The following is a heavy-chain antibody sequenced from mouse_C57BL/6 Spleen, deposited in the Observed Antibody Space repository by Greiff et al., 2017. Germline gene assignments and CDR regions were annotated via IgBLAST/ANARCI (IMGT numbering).Heavy chain of an antibody. J-gene: IGHJ2*01. CDR3: AWGYDYFDY. D-gene: IGHD2-2*01. CDR1: GYTFTSYD. CDR2: IYPRDGST. V-gene: IGHV1-85*01. Sequence: QVQLQQPGPELVKPGASVKLSCKASGYTFTSYDINWVKQRPGQGLEWNGWIYPRDGSTKYNEKFKGKATLTVGTASSPAYMELHGLTSEDSAVYFCAWGYDYFDYWGQGTTLTVSS.